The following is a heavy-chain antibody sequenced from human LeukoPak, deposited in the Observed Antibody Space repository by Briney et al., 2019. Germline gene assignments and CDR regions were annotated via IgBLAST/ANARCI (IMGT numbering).Heavy chain of an antibody. D-gene: IGHD6-19*01. CDR3: ARAGGSIRKAGFDY. J-gene: IGHJ4*02. CDR1: GFTVSSNY. CDR2: IYSGGST. V-gene: IGHV3-53*01. Sequence: PGGSLRLSCAASGFTVSSNYMSWVRQAPGQGLEWVSVIYSGGSTYYADSVKGRFTIPRDNSKNTLYLQMNSLRAEDTAVYYCARAGGSIRKAGFDYWGQGTLVTVSS.